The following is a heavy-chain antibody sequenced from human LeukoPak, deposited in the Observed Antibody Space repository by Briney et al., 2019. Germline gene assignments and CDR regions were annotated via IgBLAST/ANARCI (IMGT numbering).Heavy chain of an antibody. CDR3: APRRDYFDY. CDR2: ISSSGSTI. J-gene: IGHJ4*02. CDR1: GFTFRSYA. Sequence: GGSLRLSCVASGFTFRSYAMSWVRQAPGKGLEWVSYISSSGSTIYYADSVKGRFTISRDNAKNSLYLQMNSLRAEDTAVYYCAPRRDYFDYWGQGTLVTVSS. V-gene: IGHV3-48*03.